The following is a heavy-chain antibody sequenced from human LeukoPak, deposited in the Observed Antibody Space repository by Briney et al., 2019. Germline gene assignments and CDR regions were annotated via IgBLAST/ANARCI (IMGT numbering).Heavy chain of an antibody. V-gene: IGHV3-20*04. CDR1: GFTFDDYG. J-gene: IGHJ6*03. D-gene: IGHD3-10*01. CDR2: INWNGGST. CDR3: ARDSPARRDYYYYDYMDV. Sequence: PGGSLRLSCAASGFTFDDYGMSWVRQAPGKGLEWVSGINWNGGSTGYADSVKGRFTISRDNAKNSLYLQMNSLRAEDTALYYCARDSPARRDYYYYDYMDVWGKGTTVTVSS.